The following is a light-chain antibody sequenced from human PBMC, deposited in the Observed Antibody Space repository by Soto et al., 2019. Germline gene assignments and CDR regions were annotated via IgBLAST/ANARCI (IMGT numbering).Light chain of an antibody. V-gene: IGLV2-14*01. CDR1: SSDVGGYNY. J-gene: IGLJ2*01. CDR2: DVS. CDR3: SSYTISSTLVV. Sequence: QSALTQPASVSGSPGQSITISCTGTSSDVGGYNYVSWYQQHPGKAPKLMIYDVSNRPSGGSNRFSGSKSGNTASLTISGRQAEEEADYYCSSYTISSTLVVFGGGTKLTVL.